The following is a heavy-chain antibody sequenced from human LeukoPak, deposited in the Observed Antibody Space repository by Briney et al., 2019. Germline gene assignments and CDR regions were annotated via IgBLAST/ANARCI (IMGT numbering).Heavy chain of an antibody. D-gene: IGHD5-18*01. J-gene: IGHJ4*02. CDR2: ISYDGSNK. Sequence: HPGGSLRLSCAASGFTFSSYGMHWVRQAPGKGLEWVAVISYDGSNKYYADSVKGRFTISRDNAKNSLYLQMNSLRAEDTAVYYCARVNWRRGYSYGRGGYFDYWGQGTLVTVSS. CDR3: ARVNWRRGYSYGRGGYFDY. CDR1: GFTFSSYG. V-gene: IGHV3-30*03.